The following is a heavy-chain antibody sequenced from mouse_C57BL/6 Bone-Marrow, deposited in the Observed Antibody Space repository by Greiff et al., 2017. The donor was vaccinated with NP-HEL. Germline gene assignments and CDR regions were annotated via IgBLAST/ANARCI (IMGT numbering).Heavy chain of an antibody. CDR2: ISSGSSTI. D-gene: IGHD2-14*01. CDR1: GFTFSDYG. J-gene: IGHJ2*01. V-gene: IGHV5-17*01. Sequence: EVKLVESGGGLVKPGGSLKLSCAASGFTFSDYGMHWVRQAPEKGLEWVAYISSGSSTIYYADTVKGRFTISRDNAKNTLFLQMTSLRSEDTAMYYCARRTLGDFDYWGQGTTLTVSS. CDR3: ARRTLGDFDY.